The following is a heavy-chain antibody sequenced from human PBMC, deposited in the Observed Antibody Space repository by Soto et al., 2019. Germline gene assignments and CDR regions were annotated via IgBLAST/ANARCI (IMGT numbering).Heavy chain of an antibody. V-gene: IGHV3-30*18. CDR3: AKISADYGGMDV. D-gene: IGHD3-16*01. CDR1: GFTFSSYG. Sequence: GGSLRLSCAASGFTFSSYGMHWVRQAPGKGLEWVAVISYDGSNKYYADSVKGRFTISRDNSKNTLYLQMNSLRAEDTAVYYCAKISADYGGMDVWGQGTTVTVSS. CDR2: ISYDGSNK. J-gene: IGHJ6*02.